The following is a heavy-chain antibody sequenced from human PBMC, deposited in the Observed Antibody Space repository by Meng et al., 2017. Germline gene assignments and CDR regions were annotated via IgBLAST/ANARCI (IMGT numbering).Heavy chain of an antibody. D-gene: IGHD6-13*01. V-gene: IGHV3-48*03. Sequence: GESLKISCAASGFTFSSYEMNWVRQAPGKGLEWVSYISSSGSTIYYADSVKGRFTISRDNAQNSLYLQMNSLRAEDTAVYYCARVSGSSSWGDSEYFQHWGQGTLVTVSS. CDR1: GFTFSSYE. CDR3: ARVSGSSSWGDSEYFQH. J-gene: IGHJ1*01. CDR2: ISSSGSTI.